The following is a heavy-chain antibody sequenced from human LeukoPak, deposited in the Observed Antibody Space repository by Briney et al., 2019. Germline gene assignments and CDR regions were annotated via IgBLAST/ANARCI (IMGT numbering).Heavy chain of an antibody. CDR3: ARQGNYYDSSGYWPFDY. CDR2: IYYSGST. D-gene: IGHD3-22*01. J-gene: IGHJ4*02. V-gene: IGHV4-59*08. Sequence: SETLSLTCTVSGGSISSYYWSWIRQPPGKELEWIGYIYYSGSTNYNPSLKSRVTISVDTSKNQFSLKLSSVTAADTAVYYCARQGNYYDSSGYWPFDYWGQGTLVTVSS. CDR1: GGSISSYY.